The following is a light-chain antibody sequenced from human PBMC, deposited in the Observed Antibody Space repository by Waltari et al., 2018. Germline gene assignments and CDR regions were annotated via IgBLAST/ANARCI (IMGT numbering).Light chain of an antibody. J-gene: IGKJ1*01. CDR3: HQDFSPHWT. CDR1: QNVLYNSNNKYY. Sequence: DIVLTQSPDSLVVSLGERATINGKASQNVLYNSNNKYYLGWYQKTPEQPPKLLIYWASTRDSGVPDRFGGTGAGTDFTLTISSLQAEDVAVYYCHQDFSPHWTFGQGTKVEIK. V-gene: IGKV4-1*01. CDR2: WAS.